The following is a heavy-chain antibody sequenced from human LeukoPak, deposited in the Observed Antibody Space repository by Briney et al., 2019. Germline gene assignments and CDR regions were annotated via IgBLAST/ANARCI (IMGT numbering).Heavy chain of an antibody. CDR1: GYTFTSYG. Sequence: ASVKVSCKASGYTFTSYGISWARQAPGQGLEWMGWISAYNGNTNYAQKLQGRVTMTTDTSTSTAYMELRSLRSDDTAVYYCAREATKQQLVDYWGQGTLVTVSS. CDR3: AREATKQQLVDY. V-gene: IGHV1-18*01. D-gene: IGHD6-13*01. J-gene: IGHJ4*02. CDR2: ISAYNGNT.